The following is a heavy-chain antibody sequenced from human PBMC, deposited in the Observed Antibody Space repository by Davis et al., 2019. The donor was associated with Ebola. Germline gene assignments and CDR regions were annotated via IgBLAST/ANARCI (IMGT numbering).Heavy chain of an antibody. CDR1: GYTFTSYG. CDR3: ARCLRTVTTNWFDP. J-gene: IGHJ5*02. CDR2: INAGNGNT. D-gene: IGHD4-17*01. Sequence: ASVKVSCKASGYTFTSYGISWVRQAPGQGLEWMGWINAGNGNTKYSQKFQGRVTITRDTSASTAYMELSSLRSEDTAVYYCARCLRTVTTNWFDPWGQGTLVTVSS. V-gene: IGHV1-3*01.